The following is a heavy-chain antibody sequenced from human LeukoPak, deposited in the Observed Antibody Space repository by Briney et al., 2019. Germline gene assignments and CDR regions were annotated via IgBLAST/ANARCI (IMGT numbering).Heavy chain of an antibody. CDR1: GFTFSSYA. J-gene: IGHJ6*03. CDR3: AKVELELLRESAYMDV. CDR2: ISGSGGST. Sequence: GGSLRLSCAASGFTFSSYAMSWVRQAPGKGLEWVSAISGSGGSTYYADSVKGRFTISRDNSKNTLYLQMNSLRAEDTAVYYCAKVELELLRESAYMDVWGKGTTVTVSS. V-gene: IGHV3-23*01. D-gene: IGHD1-7*01.